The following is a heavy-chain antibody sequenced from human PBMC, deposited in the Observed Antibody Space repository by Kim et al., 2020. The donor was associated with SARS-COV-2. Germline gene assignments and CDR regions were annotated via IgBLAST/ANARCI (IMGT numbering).Heavy chain of an antibody. Sequence: NPSVKSRVTISGDTAKNRFSLKLGSVTGAGTAGYYCARDGWGYYYYGMDVWGQGTTVTVSS. CDR3: ARDGWGYYYYGMDV. J-gene: IGHJ6*02. V-gene: IGHV4-39*07. D-gene: IGHD1-26*01.